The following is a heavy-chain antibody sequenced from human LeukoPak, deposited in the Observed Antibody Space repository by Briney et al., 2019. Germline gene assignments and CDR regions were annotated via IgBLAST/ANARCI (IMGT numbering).Heavy chain of an antibody. Sequence: GASVKVSCKASGYTFTNHDMHWVRQAPGQRLEWMGWINPGNGNTKYSQRFQGRVTLTRDMSTSTIFMELSSLRSDDTALYFCARQVTDSHHFDYWGQGTLVSVSS. CDR1: GYTFTNHD. J-gene: IGHJ4*02. CDR2: INPGNGNT. CDR3: ARQVTDSHHFDY. D-gene: IGHD2-15*01. V-gene: IGHV1-3*01.